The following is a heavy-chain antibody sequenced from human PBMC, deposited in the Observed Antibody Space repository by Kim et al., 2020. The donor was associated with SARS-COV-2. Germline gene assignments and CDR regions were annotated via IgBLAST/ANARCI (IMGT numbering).Heavy chain of an antibody. CDR3: ATPYYYDSSGYQTGAFDI. Sequence: ASVKVSCKASGYTFTGYYMHWVRQAPGQGLEWMGRINPNSGGTNYAQKFQGRVTMTRDTSISTAYMELSRLRSDDTAVYYCATPYYYDSSGYQTGAFDIWGQGTMVTVSS. CDR1: GYTFTGYY. D-gene: IGHD3-22*01. CDR2: INPNSGGT. J-gene: IGHJ3*02. V-gene: IGHV1-2*06.